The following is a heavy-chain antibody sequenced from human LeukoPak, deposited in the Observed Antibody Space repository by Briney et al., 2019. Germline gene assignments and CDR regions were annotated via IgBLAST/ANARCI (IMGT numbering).Heavy chain of an antibody. J-gene: IGHJ6*03. D-gene: IGHD3-9*01. CDR1: GGSISSYY. Sequence: KTSETLSLTCTVSGGSISSYYWSWIRQPAGKGLEWIGRIYTSGSTNYNPSLKSRDTMSVDTSKNQFSLKLSSVTAADTAVYYCARDLAILGGSLYYYYYMDVWGKGTTVTISS. V-gene: IGHV4-4*07. CDR3: ARDLAILGGSLYYYYYMDV. CDR2: IYTSGST.